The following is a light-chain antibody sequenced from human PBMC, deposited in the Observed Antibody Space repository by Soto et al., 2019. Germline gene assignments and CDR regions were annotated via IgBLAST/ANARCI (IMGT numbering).Light chain of an antibody. CDR3: QAWDSSTVV. CDR1: KLGDKY. Sequence: SYELTQPPSVSVSPGQTASITYSGDKLGDKYACWYQQKPGQSPVPVIYQDSKRPSGIPERFSGSNSGNTATLTISGTQAMDEADYYCQAWDSSTVVFGGGTKLTVL. V-gene: IGLV3-1*01. J-gene: IGLJ2*01. CDR2: QDS.